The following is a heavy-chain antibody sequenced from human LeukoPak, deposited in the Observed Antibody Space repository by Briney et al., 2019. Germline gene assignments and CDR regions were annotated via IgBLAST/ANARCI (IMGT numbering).Heavy chain of an antibody. J-gene: IGHJ4*02. Sequence: ASVKVSCKVSGYTLTEXXXXGVGQAAGKGXXXXXXXXXKDGVTIYAQKFQGRVTMTEDTSTDTAYMELSSLRSEDTAVYYCARDRSYYDSSGYYYEMDYWGQGTLVTVSS. CDR3: ARDRSYYDSSGYYYEMDY. CDR2: XXXKDGVT. D-gene: IGHD3-22*01. CDR1: GYTLTEXX. V-gene: IGHV1-24*01.